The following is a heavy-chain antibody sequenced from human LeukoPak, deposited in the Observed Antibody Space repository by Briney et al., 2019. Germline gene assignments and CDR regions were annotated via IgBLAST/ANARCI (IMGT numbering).Heavy chain of an antibody. Sequence: SVKVSCKASGGTFSSYAISWVRQAPGQGLEWMGGIIPIFDTANYAQKFQDRVTITADESTSTAYMYLSSLRSEDTAMYYCARVRYYGSGAGQYWYFDLWGRGTLVTVSS. D-gene: IGHD3-10*01. CDR2: IIPIFDTA. J-gene: IGHJ2*01. CDR1: GGTFSSYA. V-gene: IGHV1-69*01. CDR3: ARVRYYGSGAGQYWYFDL.